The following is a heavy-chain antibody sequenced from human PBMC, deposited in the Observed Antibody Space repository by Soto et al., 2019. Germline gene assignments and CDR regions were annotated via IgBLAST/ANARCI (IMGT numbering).Heavy chain of an antibody. CDR2: IYHSGST. Sequence: QVQLQESGPGLVKPSGTLSLTCAVSGGSISSSNWWSWVRQPPGKGLEWIGEIYHSGSTNYNPSRASRVTLSVDKSKNQFSLKLSSVTAADTAVYYCARDQIWFGDFNTWGMDVWGQGTTVTVSS. V-gene: IGHV4-4*02. CDR3: ARDQIWFGDFNTWGMDV. D-gene: IGHD3-10*01. J-gene: IGHJ6*02. CDR1: GGSISSSNW.